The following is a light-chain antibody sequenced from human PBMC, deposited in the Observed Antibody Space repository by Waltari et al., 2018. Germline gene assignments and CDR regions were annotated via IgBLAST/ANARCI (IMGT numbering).Light chain of an antibody. CDR1: QTVLYRDNNKNY. J-gene: IGKJ1*01. CDR2: WAS. CDR3: HQHYTTPWT. Sequence: DIVMTQSPDSLAVSLGERATINCKSSQTVLYRDNNKNYLTWYQQKPGQPPKLLFSWASIRDSGGPDRLSASGSGTDFTLTISSLQAEDVAVYYCHQHYTTPWTFGQGTKVEIK. V-gene: IGKV4-1*01.